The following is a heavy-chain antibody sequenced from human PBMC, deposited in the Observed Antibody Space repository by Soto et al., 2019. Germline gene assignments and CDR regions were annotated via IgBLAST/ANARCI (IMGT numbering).Heavy chain of an antibody. Sequence: QVQLVQSGAEVKKPGASVKVSCKASGYTFTGHYMQWVRQAPGQGLEWMGWINPNSGDTNYAQKSTGRPTLTGDTCRGTVKWGLGGVRVDDTCFFSWGRGGRGSVGYTRGGGGPSVDVWGQGTTVTVSS. CDR1: GYTFTGHY. CDR3: GRGGRGSVGYTRGGGGPSVDV. D-gene: IGHD2-8*02. CDR2: INPNSGDT. V-gene: IGHV1-2*02. J-gene: IGHJ6*02.